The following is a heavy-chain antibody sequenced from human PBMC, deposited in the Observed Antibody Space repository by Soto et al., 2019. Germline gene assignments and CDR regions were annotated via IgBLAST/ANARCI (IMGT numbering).Heavy chain of an antibody. CDR3: VRTQGEPGTHGFCLTAAD. CDR2: ISYDGSNK. Sequence: GGSLRLSCAASGFTFSSYAMHWVRQAPGKGLEWVAVISYDGSNKYYADSVKGRFTISRDNSKNTLYLQMNSLRAEDTAVYYCVRTQGEPGTHGFCLTAADWGQGTLVTVSS. D-gene: IGHD2-8*01. V-gene: IGHV3-30-3*01. CDR1: GFTFSSYA. J-gene: IGHJ4*02.